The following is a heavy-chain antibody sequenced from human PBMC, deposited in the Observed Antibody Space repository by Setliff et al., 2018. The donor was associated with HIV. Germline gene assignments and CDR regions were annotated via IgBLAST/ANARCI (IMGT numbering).Heavy chain of an antibody. V-gene: IGHV4-39*01. CDR1: GGSISSGYYY. CDR2: IYYSGST. J-gene: IGHJ3*02. CDR3: ARGTIRDAFDI. Sequence: SETLSLTCTVSGGSISSGYYYWGWIRQPPGKGLEWIGTIYYSGSTYYNPSLKSRVTISVDTSKNQFSLNLNSVTAADTAVYYCARGTIRDAFDIWGQGTMVTVSS. D-gene: IGHD2-2*02.